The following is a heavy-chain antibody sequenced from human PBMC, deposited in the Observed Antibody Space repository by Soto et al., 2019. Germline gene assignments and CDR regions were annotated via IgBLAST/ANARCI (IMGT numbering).Heavy chain of an antibody. CDR1: GGSISSYY. Sequence: SETLSLTCTVSGGSISSYYWSWIRQPPGKGLEWIGYIYYSGSTNYNPSLKSRVTISVDTSKNQFSLKLSSVTAADTAVYYCARGYYDFWSGYYFDYWGRGTLVTVSS. CDR3: ARGYYDFWSGYYFDY. V-gene: IGHV4-59*01. J-gene: IGHJ4*02. D-gene: IGHD3-3*01. CDR2: IYYSGST.